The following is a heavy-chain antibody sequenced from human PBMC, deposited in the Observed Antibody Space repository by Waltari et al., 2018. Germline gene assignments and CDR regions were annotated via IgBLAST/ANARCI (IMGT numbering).Heavy chain of an antibody. V-gene: IGHV4-61*02. CDR1: GGSISSGSYY. J-gene: IGHJ6*02. CDR3: AGESGRGLGPWEWSYYYYGMDV. D-gene: IGHD3-3*01. Sequence: QVQLQESGPGLVKPSQTLSLTCTVSGGSISSGSYYWSWIRQPAGKGLEWIGRISTSGSTTHYPSPKSRVSISADTSKNHFCLKLSSVSAADTAVYYCAGESGRGLGPWEWSYYYYGMDVWGQGTTVTVSS. CDR2: ISTSGST.